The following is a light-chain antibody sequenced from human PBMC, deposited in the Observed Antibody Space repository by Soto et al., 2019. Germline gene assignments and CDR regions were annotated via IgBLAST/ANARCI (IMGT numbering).Light chain of an antibody. Sequence: EIVLTQSPATLSVSPGESATLSCRASQSVSSSFLAWYQQKPGQAPRLPIYGASTRATGIPARFSGSGSGTEFPLTIGSLQSEDFAVYYCQQYNNWPITFGQGTRLEIK. CDR2: GAS. V-gene: IGKV3-15*01. J-gene: IGKJ5*01. CDR1: QSVSSS. CDR3: QQYNNWPIT.